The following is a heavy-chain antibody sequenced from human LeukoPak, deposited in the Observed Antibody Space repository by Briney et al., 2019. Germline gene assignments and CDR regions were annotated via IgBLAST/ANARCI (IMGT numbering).Heavy chain of an antibody. V-gene: IGHV3-33*01. CDR3: ARDHLAYCGGDCSVFDY. J-gene: IGHJ4*02. Sequence: GGSLRLSCAASGFTFSSYGTHWVRQAPGKGLEWVAVIWYDGSNKYYADSVKGRFTISRDNSKNTLYLQMNSLRAEDTAVYYCARDHLAYCGGDCSVFDYWGQGTLVTVSS. D-gene: IGHD2-21*02. CDR1: GFTFSSYG. CDR2: IWYDGSNK.